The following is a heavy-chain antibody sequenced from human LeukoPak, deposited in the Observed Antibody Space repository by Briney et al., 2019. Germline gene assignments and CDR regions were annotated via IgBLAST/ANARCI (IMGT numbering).Heavy chain of an antibody. Sequence: MSSETLSLTCTVSGGSISSYYRSWIRQPPGKGLEWIGYIYYSGSTNYSPTLKSRVTISVDTSKNQFSLKLTSVTAADTAVYYCARASLGYNYDYAVDYWGQGTLVTVSS. CDR2: IYYSGST. CDR3: ARASLGYNYDYAVDY. J-gene: IGHJ4*02. D-gene: IGHD5-18*01. V-gene: IGHV4-59*01. CDR1: GGSISSYY.